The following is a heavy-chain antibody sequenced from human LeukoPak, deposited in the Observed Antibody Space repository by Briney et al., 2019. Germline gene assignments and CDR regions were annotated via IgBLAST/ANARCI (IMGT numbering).Heavy chain of an antibody. V-gene: IGHV3-30*02. CDR3: ARAYCGGDCYKVSGDAFDI. J-gene: IGHJ3*02. CDR1: GFTFSTSG. Sequence: PGGSLRLSCAASGFTFSTSGMHWVRQSPGKGLDWVAFIRNDGTKKNYADSVKGRFTISRDNSKNTLYLQMDSLSAEDTAVYYCARAYCGGDCYKVSGDAFDIWGQGTMVTVSS. D-gene: IGHD2-21*02. CDR2: IRNDGTKK.